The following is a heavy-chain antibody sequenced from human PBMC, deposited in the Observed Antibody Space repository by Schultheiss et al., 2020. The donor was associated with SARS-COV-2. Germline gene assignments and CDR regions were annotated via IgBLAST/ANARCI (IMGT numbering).Heavy chain of an antibody. CDR1: GGSFSGYY. Sequence: SETLSLTCAVYGGSFSGYYWSWIRQPPGKGLEWIGEINHSGSTNYNPSLKSRVTISVDTSKNQFSLKLSSVTAADTAVYYCAARDPQWLQGGGAFDIWGQGTMVTVSS. V-gene: IGHV4-34*01. D-gene: IGHD6-19*01. CDR2: INHSGST. J-gene: IGHJ3*02. CDR3: AARDPQWLQGGGAFDI.